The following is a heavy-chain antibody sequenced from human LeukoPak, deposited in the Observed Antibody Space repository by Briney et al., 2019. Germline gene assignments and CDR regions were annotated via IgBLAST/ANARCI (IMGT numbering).Heavy chain of an antibody. D-gene: IGHD3-22*01. J-gene: IGHJ4*02. CDR2: ISYDGSNK. V-gene: IGHV3-30-3*01. CDR1: GFTFSSYA. Sequence: GGSLRLSCAACGFTFSSYAMHWVRQAPGKGLEWVAVISYDGSNKYYADSVKGRFTISRDNSKNTLYLQMNSLRAEDTAVYYCARGYYYDSSGYPPPYWGQGTLVTVSS. CDR3: ARGYYYDSSGYPPPY.